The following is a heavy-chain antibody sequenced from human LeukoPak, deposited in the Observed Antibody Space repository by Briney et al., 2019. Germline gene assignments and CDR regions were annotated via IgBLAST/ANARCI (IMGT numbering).Heavy chain of an antibody. CDR1: GGSISSGGYY. CDR2: IYHSGST. D-gene: IGHD3-3*01. CDR3: ARTDDFWSGDY. Sequence: SETLSLTCTVSGGSISSGGYYWSWIRQPPGKGLEWIGYIYHSGSTYYNPSLKSRVTISVDRSKNQFSLKLSSVTAADTAVYYCARTDDFWSGDYWGQGTLATVSS. V-gene: IGHV4-30-2*01. J-gene: IGHJ4*02.